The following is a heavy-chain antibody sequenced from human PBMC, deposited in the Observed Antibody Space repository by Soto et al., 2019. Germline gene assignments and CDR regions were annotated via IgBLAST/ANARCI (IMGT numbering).Heavy chain of an antibody. CDR1: GFSLSTSGMC. CDR3: ARSALVPATSNWFDP. CDR2: IDWDDDK. D-gene: IGHD2-2*01. Sequence: PTLVNPTQTLTLTCTFSGFSLSTSGMCVSWIRQPPGKALEWLALIDWDDDKYYSTSLKTRLTISKGTSKNQVVLTMTNMDPVDTATYYCARSALVPATSNWFDPWGQGTLVTVSS. J-gene: IGHJ5*02. V-gene: IGHV2-70*01.